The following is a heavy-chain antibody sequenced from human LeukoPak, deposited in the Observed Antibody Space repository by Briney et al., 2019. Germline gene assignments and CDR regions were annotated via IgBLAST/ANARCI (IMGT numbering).Heavy chain of an antibody. Sequence: SETLSLTCAVYGGSFSGYYWSWIRQPPGKGLEWIGEINHSGSTNYNPSLKSRVTISVDTSKNQFSLKLSSVTAADTAVYYCARGLTAAIFNYWGQGTLATVSS. D-gene: IGHD2-2*02. CDR1: GGSFSGYY. J-gene: IGHJ4*02. CDR3: ARGLTAAIFNY. V-gene: IGHV4-34*01. CDR2: INHSGST.